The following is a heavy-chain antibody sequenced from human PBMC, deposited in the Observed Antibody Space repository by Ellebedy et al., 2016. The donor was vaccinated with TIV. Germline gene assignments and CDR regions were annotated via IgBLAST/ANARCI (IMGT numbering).Heavy chain of an antibody. D-gene: IGHD1-26*01. CDR2: IRGSGGET. CDR1: GFTFSRYW. J-gene: IGHJ4*02. Sequence: GESLKISCAASGFTFSRYWMHWARQAPGKGLEWVSSIRGSGGETFYGDSVKGRFTISRDNSKDTVYLQMHSLRAEDTAIYYCVKTTLAWNFDYWGQGTLVTVPS. CDR3: VKTTLAWNFDY. V-gene: IGHV3-23*01.